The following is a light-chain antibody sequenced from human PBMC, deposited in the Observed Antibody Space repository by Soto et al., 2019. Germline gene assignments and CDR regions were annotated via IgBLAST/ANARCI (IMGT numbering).Light chain of an antibody. V-gene: IGKV1-5*03. CDR3: QQYNNWPRT. Sequence: DIQMTQSPSTLSGSVGDRFTITCRASQTISSWLAWYQQKPGKAPKLLIYKASTLKSGVPSRFSGSGSGTEFTLTISSLQSEDFAVYYCQQYNNWPRTFGQGTKVDIK. CDR1: QTISSW. CDR2: KAS. J-gene: IGKJ1*01.